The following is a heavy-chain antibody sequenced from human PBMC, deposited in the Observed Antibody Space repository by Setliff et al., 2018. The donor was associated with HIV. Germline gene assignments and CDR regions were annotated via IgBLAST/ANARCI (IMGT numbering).Heavy chain of an antibody. CDR3: ARQLVVEGAFDM. J-gene: IGHJ3*02. V-gene: IGHV5-51*01. CDR2: IYPGDSDT. D-gene: IGHD2-15*01. CDR1: GYNFSRYW. Sequence: GESLKLSCKVSGYNFSRYWIAWVRQMPGKGLEWMGMIYPGDSDTRNSPSFQGQVTITADKSIGTAYLQWSSLKASDTAMYYCARQLVVEGAFDMWGQGTMVTVS.